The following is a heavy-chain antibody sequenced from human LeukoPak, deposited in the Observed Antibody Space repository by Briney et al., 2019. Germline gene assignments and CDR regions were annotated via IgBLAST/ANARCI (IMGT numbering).Heavy chain of an antibody. Sequence: GGSLRLSCAASGFTFSSYSMNWVRQAPGKGLEWVSSISSSGSYIYYADSVKGRFTISRDNAKNSLYLQMNSLRAEDTAVYYCAGSGDRGYSYGNIDYGGQGTLVTVSS. CDR1: GFTFSSYS. CDR3: AGSGDRGYSYGNIDY. D-gene: IGHD5-18*01. J-gene: IGHJ4*02. CDR2: ISSSGSYI. V-gene: IGHV3-21*01.